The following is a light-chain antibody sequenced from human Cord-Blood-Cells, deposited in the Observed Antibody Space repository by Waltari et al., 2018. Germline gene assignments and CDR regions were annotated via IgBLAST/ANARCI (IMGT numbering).Light chain of an antibody. V-gene: IGLV1-40*01. Sequence: QSVLSQPPPVSGAPGLWHPLSSTGSSSHTCAGSYLHQYQQLPGTAPKLLIYGNSNRPSGVPDRFSGSKSGTSASLAITGLQAEDEADYYCQSYDSSLSGYVFGTGTKVTVL. CDR1: SSHTCAGSY. CDR2: GNS. J-gene: IGLJ1*01. CDR3: QSYDSSLSGYV.